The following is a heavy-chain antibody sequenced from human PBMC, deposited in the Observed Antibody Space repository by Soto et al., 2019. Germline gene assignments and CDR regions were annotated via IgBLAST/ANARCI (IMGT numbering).Heavy chain of an antibody. V-gene: IGHV5-51*01. CDR2: IYPGDSDT. Sequence: SLKISCKGSGYSFTSYWIGWVRQMPGKGLEWMGIIYPGDSDTRYSPSFQGQVTISADKSISTAYLQWSSLKASDTAMYYCARQYYYDSSGYPYYLDYWGQGTLVTVSS. D-gene: IGHD3-22*01. J-gene: IGHJ4*02. CDR1: GYSFTSYW. CDR3: ARQYYYDSSGYPYYLDY.